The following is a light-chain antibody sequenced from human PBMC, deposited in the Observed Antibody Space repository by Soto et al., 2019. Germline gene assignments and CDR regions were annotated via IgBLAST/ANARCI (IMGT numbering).Light chain of an antibody. CDR2: GAY. CDR1: QSVRSGS. V-gene: IGKV3-20*01. CDR3: QHYADSPHT. J-gene: IGKJ2*01. Sequence: EIVLTQSPVTLSLIPGEGATLSCRASQSVRSGSLAWYQQNPGQAPRLLIYGAYIRATDIPDRFSGRGYGTDVILTISRLEPEDFAVYYCQHYADSPHTFGQGTKLEI.